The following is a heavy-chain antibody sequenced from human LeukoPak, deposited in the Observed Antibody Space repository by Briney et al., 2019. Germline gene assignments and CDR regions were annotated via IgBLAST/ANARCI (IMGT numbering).Heavy chain of an antibody. D-gene: IGHD3-22*01. Sequence: ASVKVSCKASGYTFTGYCIHWVRQAPGQGPEWMGWINPKSGGTNYAQKFQGRVTMTRDTSISTAYMELSRLTSDDTAVYYCARGRSGYNLDYWGQGTLVTVSS. J-gene: IGHJ4*02. CDR1: GYTFTGYC. CDR2: INPKSGGT. CDR3: ARGRSGYNLDY. V-gene: IGHV1-2*02.